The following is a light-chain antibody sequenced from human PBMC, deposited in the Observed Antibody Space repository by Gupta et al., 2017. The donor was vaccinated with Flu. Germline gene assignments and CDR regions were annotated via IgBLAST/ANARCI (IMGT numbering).Light chain of an antibody. CDR2: CAS. J-gene: IGKJ1*01. CDR3: QQERSSPRT. CDR1: QSVRNNY. V-gene: IGKV3-20*01. Sequence: GTLWLSPGGSGTLSSWAGQSVRNNYLAWYQQKPGQAPKLLIYCASSRATGVPYRFSGSGSGTEFTLSISRLEPEDSAVYYCQQERSSPRTFGQGTKVEIK.